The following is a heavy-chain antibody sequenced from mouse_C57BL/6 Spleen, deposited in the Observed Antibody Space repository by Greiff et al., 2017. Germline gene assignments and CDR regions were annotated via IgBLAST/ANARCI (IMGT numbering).Heavy chain of an antibody. CDR1: GYTFTDYY. D-gene: IGHD1-1*01. J-gene: IGHJ4*01. Sequence: VQLQQSGAELVRPGASVKLSCKASGYTFTDYYINWVKQRPGQGLEWIARIYPGSGNTYYNEKFKGKATLTAEKSSSTAYMQLSSLTSEDSAVYFCAIEPITTVVADYAMDYWGQGTSVTVSS. CDR2: IYPGSGNT. CDR3: AIEPITTVVADYAMDY. V-gene: IGHV1-76*01.